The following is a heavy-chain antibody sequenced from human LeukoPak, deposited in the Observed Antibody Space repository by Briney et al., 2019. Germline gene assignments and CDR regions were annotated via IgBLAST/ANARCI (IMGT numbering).Heavy chain of an antibody. J-gene: IGHJ5*02. CDR1: GGSISSSSYY. Sequence: SETLSLTCTVPGGSISSSSYYWGWIRQPPGKGLEWIGSIYYSGSTYYNPSLKSRVTISVDTSKNQFSLKVSSVTAADTAVYYCARHGAYCTGGSCNRFDPWGQGTLVTVSS. CDR2: IYYSGST. V-gene: IGHV4-39*01. CDR3: ARHGAYCTGGSCNRFDP. D-gene: IGHD2-15*01.